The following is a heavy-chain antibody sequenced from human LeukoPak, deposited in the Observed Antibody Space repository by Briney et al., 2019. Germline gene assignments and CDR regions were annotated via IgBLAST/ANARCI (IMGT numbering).Heavy chain of an antibody. CDR1: GYTFTGYY. D-gene: IGHD4-17*01. J-gene: IGHJ4*02. CDR3: ARRSVDYGDHMGYFDY. Sequence: SVKVSCKASGYTFTGYYMHWVRQAPGQGLEWMGGIIPIFGTANYAQKFQGRVTITADESTSTAYMELSSLRSEDTAVYYCARRSVDYGDHMGYFDYWGQGTLVTVSS. CDR2: IIPIFGTA. V-gene: IGHV1-69*13.